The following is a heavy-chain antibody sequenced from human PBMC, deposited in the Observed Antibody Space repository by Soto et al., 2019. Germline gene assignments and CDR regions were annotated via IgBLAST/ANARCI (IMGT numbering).Heavy chain of an antibody. J-gene: IGHJ6*02. CDR3: ARGHSGSGHYYYGMDV. V-gene: IGHV1-69*01. D-gene: IGHD1-26*01. Sequence: QVQLVQSGAEVKKPGSSVKVSCKASGGTFSSYAISWVRQAPGQGLEWVGGIIPIFGTANYAQKFQGRVTITADESTSTAYMELSSLRSEDTAVYYCARGHSGSGHYYYGMDVWGQGTTVTVSS. CDR1: GGTFSSYA. CDR2: IIPIFGTA.